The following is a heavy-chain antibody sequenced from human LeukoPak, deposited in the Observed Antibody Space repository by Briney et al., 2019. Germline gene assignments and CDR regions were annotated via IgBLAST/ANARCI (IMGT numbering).Heavy chain of an antibody. J-gene: IGHJ3*02. CDR2: ITTSSDTI. CDR3: AKSGYYHDAFDI. D-gene: IGHD3-22*01. V-gene: IGHV3-48*01. CDR1: GFTFSSYS. Sequence: GGSLRLSCAASGFTFSSYSMNWVRQAPGKGLEWVSYITTSSDTIYYADSVKGRFTISRDNAKNSLYLQMNSLRAEDTAVYYCAKSGYYHDAFDIWGQGTMVTVSS.